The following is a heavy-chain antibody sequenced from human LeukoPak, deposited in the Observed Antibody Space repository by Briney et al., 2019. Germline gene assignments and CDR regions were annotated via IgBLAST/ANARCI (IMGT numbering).Heavy chain of an antibody. CDR3: ARDSTYYDFWSGAYYFDY. CDR2: IKQDGSEK. Sequence: GGSLRLSCAASGFTFSSYAMSWVRQAPGKGLEWVANIKQDGSEKYYVDSVKGRFTISRDNAKNSLYLQMNSLRAEDTAVYYCARDSTYYDFWSGAYYFDYWGQGTLVTVSS. J-gene: IGHJ4*02. D-gene: IGHD3-3*01. CDR1: GFTFSSYA. V-gene: IGHV3-7*01.